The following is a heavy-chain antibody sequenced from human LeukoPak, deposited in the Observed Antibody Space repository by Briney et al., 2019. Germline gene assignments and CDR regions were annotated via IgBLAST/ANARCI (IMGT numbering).Heavy chain of an antibody. CDR1: GHTFTSYY. J-gene: IGHJ6*02. CDR2: INPSGGST. Sequence: ASVKVSCKASGHTFTSYYMHWVRQAPGQGLEWMGIINPSGGSTSYAQKFQGRVTMTRDTSTSTVYMELSSLRSEDTAVYYCARDVKSVDTAMVDYYYYGMDVWGQGTTVTVSS. D-gene: IGHD5-18*01. V-gene: IGHV1-46*01. CDR3: ARDVKSVDTAMVDYYYYGMDV.